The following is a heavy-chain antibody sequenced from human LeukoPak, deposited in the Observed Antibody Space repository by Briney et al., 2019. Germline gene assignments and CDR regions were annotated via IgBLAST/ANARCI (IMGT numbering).Heavy chain of an antibody. CDR2: ISSSSSYI. D-gene: IGHD3-10*01. J-gene: IGHJ4*02. Sequence: PGGSLRLSCAAAGFTFSSYTVNWVRQAAGKGLEWVSSISSSSSYIYYADSVKGRFTISRDNAKNSLHLQMNSLRAEDTAVYYCARKLWFGEPCCYFDYWGQGTLVTVSS. V-gene: IGHV3-21*01. CDR3: ARKLWFGEPCCYFDY. CDR1: GFTFSSYT.